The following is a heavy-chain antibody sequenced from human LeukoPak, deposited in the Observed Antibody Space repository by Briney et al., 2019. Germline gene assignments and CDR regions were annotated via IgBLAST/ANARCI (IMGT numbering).Heavy chain of an antibody. J-gene: IGHJ2*01. CDR2: IYDSGST. D-gene: IGHD6-19*01. CDR1: GGSSNSSSYY. CDR3: ARLYGWDSSGWYPYWYFDL. Sequence: SETLSLTCTVSGGSSNSSSYYRGWIRQPPGKGLEWIGSIYDSGSTYYNPSLKSRVTISVDTSKNQFSLNLSSVTAADTAVYYCARLYGWDSSGWYPYWYFDLWGRGTLVTVSS. V-gene: IGHV4-39*07.